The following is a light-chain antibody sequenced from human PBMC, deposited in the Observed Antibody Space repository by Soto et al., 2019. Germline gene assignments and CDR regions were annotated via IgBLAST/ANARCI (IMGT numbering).Light chain of an antibody. CDR2: EVN. V-gene: IGLV2-23*02. CDR1: SSNVGSYKL. Sequence: QSALTQPASVSGSPGQSITISCTGTSSNVGSYKLVSWYQQHLGKAPKLMIFEVNKRPSGVSNRFSGSKSGNTASLTISGLKVEDEADYYCCSSGGSPTYVFGTGTKVTVL. CDR3: CSSGGSPTYV. J-gene: IGLJ1*01.